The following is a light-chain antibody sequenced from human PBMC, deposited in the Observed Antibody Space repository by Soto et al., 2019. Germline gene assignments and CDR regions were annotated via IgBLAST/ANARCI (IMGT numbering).Light chain of an antibody. CDR3: QQYNKWQLT. CDR1: QSVSSN. CDR2: HAS. Sequence: EIVMTQSPATLSVSPGERATLSCSASQSVSSNLAWYQQKPGQVPRLLIYHASTRATGIPARFSASGSGTDFTLNISSLQSEDFAVYYFQQYNKWQLTFGGGTQVEIK. J-gene: IGKJ4*01. V-gene: IGKV3-15*01.